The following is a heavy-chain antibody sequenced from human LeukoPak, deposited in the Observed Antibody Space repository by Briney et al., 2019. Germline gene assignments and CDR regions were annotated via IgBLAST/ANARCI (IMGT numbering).Heavy chain of an antibody. CDR1: GYTFTNYY. CDR2: INPSGSST. J-gene: IGHJ5*02. Sequence: ASVKVSCKASGYTFTNYYIHWVRQAPGQGLEWMGIINPSGSSTSYAQNFLGRVTLTRDMSTRTVYMDMNSLRSDDTAVYYCATRASGGDWFDPWGQGTLVTVSS. D-gene: IGHD2-8*02. CDR3: ATRASGGDWFDP. V-gene: IGHV1-46*01.